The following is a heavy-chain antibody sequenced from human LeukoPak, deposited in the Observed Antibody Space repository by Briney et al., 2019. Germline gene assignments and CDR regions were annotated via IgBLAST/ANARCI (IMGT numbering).Heavy chain of an antibody. J-gene: IGHJ4*02. CDR1: GFTFSIYW. V-gene: IGHV3-7*01. CDR2: IKQDGSEK. CDR3: AGENSGTFSIDY. D-gene: IGHD1-26*01. Sequence: GGSLRLSCAASGFTFSIYWMTWVRQAPGKGLEWVANIKQDGSEKYYVDSVKGRFTISRDNAKNSLYLQMSSLRAEDTAVYYCAGENSGTFSIDYWGQGTLVTVSS.